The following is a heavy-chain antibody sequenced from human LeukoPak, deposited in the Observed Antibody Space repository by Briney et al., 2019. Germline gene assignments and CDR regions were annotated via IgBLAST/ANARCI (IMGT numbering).Heavy chain of an antibody. V-gene: IGHV4-39*01. Sequence: SETLSLTCTVSGCSISSSSYYWGWIRQPPGQGLEWIGSIYYSGSTYYNPSPSSRATTSVDTSKNQFSLKLSSVTAADTAVYYCARHTGQAMITFGGVIVRAAYFDYWGQGTLVPVSS. CDR2: IYYSGST. CDR1: GCSISSSSYY. CDR3: ARHTGQAMITFGGVIVRAAYFDY. D-gene: IGHD3-16*02. J-gene: IGHJ4*02.